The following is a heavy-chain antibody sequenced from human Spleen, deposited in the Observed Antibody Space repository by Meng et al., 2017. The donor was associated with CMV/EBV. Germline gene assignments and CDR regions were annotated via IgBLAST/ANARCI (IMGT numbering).Heavy chain of an antibody. CDR3: ASRGPVLLKDYYDSSGYYYQNWFDP. Sequence: QVQLPEAGPGLVKHSETLSLPCTVSGGSISSYYWSWIRQPPGKGLEWIGYIYYSGSTNYNPSLKSRVTISVDTSKNQFSLKLSSVTAADTAVYYCASRGPVLLKDYYDSSGYYYQNWFDPWGQGTLVTVSS. CDR1: GGSISSYY. V-gene: IGHV4-59*01. D-gene: IGHD3-22*01. CDR2: IYYSGST. J-gene: IGHJ5*02.